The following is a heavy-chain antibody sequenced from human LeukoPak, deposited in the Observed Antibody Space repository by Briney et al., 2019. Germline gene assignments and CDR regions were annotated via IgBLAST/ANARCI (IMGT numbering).Heavy chain of an antibody. J-gene: IGHJ4*02. Sequence: GGSLRLSCAASGFTFSSYAMHWVRQAPGKGLEWVAVISYDGSNKYYADSVKGRFTISRDNSKNTLYVQMNSLRAEDTAVYYCAKPLVSDYYDSSGYWGYWGQGTLVTVSS. V-gene: IGHV3-30*04. CDR1: GFTFSSYA. CDR2: ISYDGSNK. CDR3: AKPLVSDYYDSSGYWGY. D-gene: IGHD3-22*01.